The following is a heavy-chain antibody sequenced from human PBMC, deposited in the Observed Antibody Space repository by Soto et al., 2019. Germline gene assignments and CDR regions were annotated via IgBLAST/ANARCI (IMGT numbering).Heavy chain of an antibody. V-gene: IGHV1-18*01. J-gene: IGHJ4*02. CDR3: AXGGTPIDY. Sequence: QVHLVQSGAEVKKPGASVKVSCTASGYTFTNFGISWVRQAPGQGLEWMGWISAYNGNTNYAQKFQGRVTMTTDTSXXXXXXXXXXXRXDDXAVXYCAXGGTPIDYWGQGTLVTVSS. CDR2: ISAYNGNT. CDR1: GYTFTNFG. D-gene: IGHD3-16*01.